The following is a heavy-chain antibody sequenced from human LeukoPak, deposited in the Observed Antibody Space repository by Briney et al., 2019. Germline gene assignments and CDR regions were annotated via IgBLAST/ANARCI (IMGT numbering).Heavy chain of an antibody. J-gene: IGHJ6*03. CDR1: GFTFSNAW. CDR2: IKSKTDGGTT. Sequence: PGGSLRLSCAASGFTFSNAWMSWVRQAPGKGLEWVGRIKSKTDGGTTDYAAPVKGRFTISRDDSKNTLYLQMNSLKTEDTAVYYCTRAYYYDSSGYLGGFDYYYYMDVWGKGTTVTVSS. V-gene: IGHV3-15*01. CDR3: TRAYYYDSSGYLGGFDYYYYMDV. D-gene: IGHD3-22*01.